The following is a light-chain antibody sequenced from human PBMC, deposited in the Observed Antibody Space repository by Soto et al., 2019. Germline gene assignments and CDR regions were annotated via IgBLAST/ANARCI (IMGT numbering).Light chain of an antibody. Sequence: IVLTQSPGTLSLSPGERATLSCRARQSVRSSYLAWYQQKPGQAPRLLIYGTSSRATGIPDRVIGSGSGTDFTLTITRLEPEDFAVYYCQQYGSSPLTFGGGTKVEIK. CDR1: QSVRSSY. CDR3: QQYGSSPLT. CDR2: GTS. J-gene: IGKJ4*01. V-gene: IGKV3-20*01.